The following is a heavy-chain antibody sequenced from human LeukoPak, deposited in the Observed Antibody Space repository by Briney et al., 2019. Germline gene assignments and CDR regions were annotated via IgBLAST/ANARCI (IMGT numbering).Heavy chain of an antibody. CDR3: AKDPPLRPPEFNDYGDYDAFDI. CDR2: ISASGSAT. D-gene: IGHD4-17*01. V-gene: IGHV3-23*01. CDR1: GFTLGSANA. Sequence: PGGSLRLSCAASGFTLGSANAMTWVRQAPGKGLEWVSLISASGSATYYADSVKGRFTISRDNSKNTLYLQMNSLRAEDTAVYYCAKDPPLRPPEFNDYGDYDAFDIWGQGTMVTVSS. J-gene: IGHJ3*02.